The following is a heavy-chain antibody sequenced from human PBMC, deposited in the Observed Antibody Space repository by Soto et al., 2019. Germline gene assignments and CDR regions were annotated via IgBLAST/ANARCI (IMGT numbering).Heavy chain of an antibody. V-gene: IGHV1-69*01. D-gene: IGHD6-6*01. CDR1: GGTFSSYA. Sequence: QVQLVQSGAEVKKPGSSVKVSCKASGGTFSSYAISWVRQAPGQGLEWMGGIIPIFGTANYAQKFQGRVTITADESTSTAYMELSSLRSEDTAVYYCARGVAARPTYCYYGMDVWGQGTTVTVSS. CDR3: ARGVAARPTYCYYGMDV. J-gene: IGHJ6*02. CDR2: IIPIFGTA.